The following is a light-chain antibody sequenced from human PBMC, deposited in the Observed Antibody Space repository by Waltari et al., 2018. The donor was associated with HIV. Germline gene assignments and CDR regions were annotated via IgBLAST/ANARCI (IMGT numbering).Light chain of an antibody. Sequence: SHELTQSPSLSVSPGQTASVTCSGDSLGTQYVYWYQHTPGQSPVLVIYQDTKRPSGIPERFSGSNSGNTATLTISGTQVMDEADYYCQAWDSNTAVFGSGTKVTVL. CDR1: SLGTQY. J-gene: IGLJ1*01. CDR2: QDT. V-gene: IGLV3-1*01. CDR3: QAWDSNTAV.